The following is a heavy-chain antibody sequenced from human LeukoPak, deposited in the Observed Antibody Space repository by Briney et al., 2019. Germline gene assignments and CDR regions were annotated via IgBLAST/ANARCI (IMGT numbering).Heavy chain of an antibody. D-gene: IGHD1-26*01. J-gene: IGHJ4*02. CDR1: GFTFSSYG. V-gene: IGHV3-30*02. CDR3: AKLVGAIPSDY. Sequence: GGSLRLPCAASGFTFSSYGMHWVRQAPGKGLEWVSFIRYDGTKIYYADSVKGRFTISRDNSKNTLYLQLSSLRAEDTAVYYCAKLVGAIPSDYWGQGTLVTVSS. CDR2: IRYDGTKI.